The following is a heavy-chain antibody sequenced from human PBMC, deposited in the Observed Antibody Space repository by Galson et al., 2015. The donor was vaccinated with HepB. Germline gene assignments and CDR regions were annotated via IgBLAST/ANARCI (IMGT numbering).Heavy chain of an antibody. Sequence: SVKVSCKASGYTFTSYGISWVRQAPGQGLEWMGWISAYNGNTNYAQKLQGRVTMTTDTSTSTAYMELRSLRSDDTAVYYCAREGGGYDFWSGYYPVYYYYGMDVWGQGTTVTVSS. D-gene: IGHD3-3*01. V-gene: IGHV1-18*04. CDR1: GYTFTSYG. CDR2: ISAYNGNT. CDR3: AREGGGYDFWSGYYPVYYYYGMDV. J-gene: IGHJ6*02.